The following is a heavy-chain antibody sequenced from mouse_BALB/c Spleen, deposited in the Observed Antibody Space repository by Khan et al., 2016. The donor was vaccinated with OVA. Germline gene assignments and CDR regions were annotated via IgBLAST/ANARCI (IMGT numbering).Heavy chain of an antibody. J-gene: IGHJ4*01. D-gene: IGHD1-1*01. CDR3: ARGNYYGYALDY. CDR2: ISYSGTT. Sequence: EVQLQESGPGLVKPSQSLSLTCTVNGYSITSNYAWNWIRQFPGNKLEWMGYISYSGTTNYNPSLKSRLSITRDTSKNQFFLLLHSVTTEDSATXDCARGNYYGYALDYWGQGTSVTVSS. CDR1: GYSITSNYA. V-gene: IGHV3-2*02.